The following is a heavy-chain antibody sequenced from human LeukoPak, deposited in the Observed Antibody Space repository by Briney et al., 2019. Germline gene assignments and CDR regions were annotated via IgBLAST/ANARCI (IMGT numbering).Heavy chain of an antibody. CDR1: GYTFTSYG. CDR2: ISAYNGNT. D-gene: IGHD5-18*01. Sequence: ASVKVSCKASGYTFTSYGISWVRQAPGQGLEWMGWISAYNGNTNYAQKFQGRVTMTEDTSTDTAYMELSSLRSEDTAVYYCATSGGYSYGPYFDYWGQGTLVTVSS. J-gene: IGHJ4*02. CDR3: ATSGGYSYGPYFDY. V-gene: IGHV1-18*01.